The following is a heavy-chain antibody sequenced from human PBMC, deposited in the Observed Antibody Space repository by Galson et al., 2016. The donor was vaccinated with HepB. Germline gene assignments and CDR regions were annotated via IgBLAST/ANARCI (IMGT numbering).Heavy chain of an antibody. CDR3: AREYYYDSSGDDAFDI. Sequence: SLRLSCAASRFTFSSYSMNWVRQAQGKGLEWVSSISSSSSYKYYADSVKGRFTIPRDNAKNSLYLQMNSLRAEDTAVYYCAREYYYDSSGDDAFDIWGQGTMVTVSS. J-gene: IGHJ3*02. V-gene: IGHV3-21*01. CDR1: RFTFSSYS. D-gene: IGHD3-22*01. CDR2: ISSSSSYK.